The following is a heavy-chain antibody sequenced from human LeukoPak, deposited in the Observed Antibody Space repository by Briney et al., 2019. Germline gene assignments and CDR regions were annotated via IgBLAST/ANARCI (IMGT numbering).Heavy chain of an antibody. CDR3: ANGGNSLPGY. J-gene: IGHJ4*02. CDR1: GFTFSNYA. V-gene: IGHV3-23*03. Sequence: GGSLRLSCAGSGFTFSNYAMSWVRQAPGKGLEWVSVIYSGGSTYYADSVKGRFTISRDNSKNTLYLQMNSLRAEDTAVYYCANGGNSLPGYWGQGTLVTVSS. CDR2: IYSGGST. D-gene: IGHD4-23*01.